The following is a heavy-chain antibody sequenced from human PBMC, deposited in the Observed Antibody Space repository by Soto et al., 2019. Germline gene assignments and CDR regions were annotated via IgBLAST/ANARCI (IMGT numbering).Heavy chain of an antibody. CDR3: ARDRNPYYYDSSGYRY. D-gene: IGHD3-22*01. Sequence: GGSLRLSCAASGFTFSTCWMMWVRQAPGKGLEWVAVISYDGSNKYYADSVKGRFTISRDNSKNTLYLQMNSLRAEDTAVYYCARDRNPYYYDSSGYRYWGQGTLVTVSS. V-gene: IGHV3-30-3*01. J-gene: IGHJ4*02. CDR2: ISYDGSNK. CDR1: GFTFSTCW.